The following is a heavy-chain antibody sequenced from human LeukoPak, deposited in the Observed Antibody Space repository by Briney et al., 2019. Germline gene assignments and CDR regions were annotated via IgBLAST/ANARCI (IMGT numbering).Heavy chain of an antibody. CDR1: GFTLSSYW. J-gene: IGHJ4*02. CDR3: AYRNNFEY. D-gene: IGHD1-26*01. Sequence: GGSLRLSCAASGFTLSSYWMTWVRQAPGKGLEWVANIKADGSEKYYVDSVKGRFTISRDDAKRTVDLQMDNLRAEDTAIYYCAYRNNFEYWGQGALVTVSS. CDR2: IKADGSEK. V-gene: IGHV3-7*05.